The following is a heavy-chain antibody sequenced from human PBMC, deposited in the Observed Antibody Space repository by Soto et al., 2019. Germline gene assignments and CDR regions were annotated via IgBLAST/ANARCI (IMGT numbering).Heavy chain of an antibody. CDR2: ISSNGGST. CDR1: GFTFSSYA. V-gene: IGHV3-64D*06. Sequence: VGSLRLSCSASGFTFSSYAMHWVRQAPGKGLEYVSAISSNGGSTYYADSVKGRFTISRDNSKNTLYLQMSSLRAEDTAVYYCVKAVASYCSGGSCYDYWGQGTLVTVSS. J-gene: IGHJ4*02. CDR3: VKAVASYCSGGSCYDY. D-gene: IGHD2-15*01.